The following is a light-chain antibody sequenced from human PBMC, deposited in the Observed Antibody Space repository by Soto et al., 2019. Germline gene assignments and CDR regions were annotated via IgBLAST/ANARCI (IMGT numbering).Light chain of an antibody. Sequence: QSVLTQPASVSGSPGQSITISCTGTSSDVGRYSLVFWYQQHTGKAPKLMISEVHKRPSGVSNRFSGSKSGNTASLTISERQTEDEADYYCCSYAGSNTWVFGTGTKVTVL. CDR3: CSYAGSNTWV. V-gene: IGLV2-23*02. J-gene: IGLJ1*01. CDR2: EVH. CDR1: SSDVGRYSL.